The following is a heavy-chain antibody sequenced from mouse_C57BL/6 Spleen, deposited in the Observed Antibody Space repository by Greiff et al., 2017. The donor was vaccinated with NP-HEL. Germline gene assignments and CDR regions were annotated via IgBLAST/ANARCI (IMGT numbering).Heavy chain of an antibody. CDR2: ISSGSSTI. D-gene: IGHD2-1*01. Sequence: EVQLVESGGGLVKPGGSLKLSCAASGFTFSDYGMHWVRQAPEKGLEWVAYISSGSSTIYYADTVKGRFTISRDNAKNTLFLQMTSLRSEDTAMYYCARWGGNYPYWYFDVWGTGTTVTVSS. J-gene: IGHJ1*03. CDR1: GFTFSDYG. V-gene: IGHV5-17*01. CDR3: ARWGGNYPYWYFDV.